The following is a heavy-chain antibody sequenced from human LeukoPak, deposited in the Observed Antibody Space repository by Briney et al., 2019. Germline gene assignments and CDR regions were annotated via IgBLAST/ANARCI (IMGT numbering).Heavy chain of an antibody. D-gene: IGHD3-3*01. CDR1: ASAFTVYY. Sequence: GASVKVCLTASASAFTVYYMYRRRHAPGQGLEWMGWINPNSGGTNYAQKFQGRVTMTRDTSISTAYMELSRLRSDDTAVYYCARGPITIFGVVKYYYYYGMDVWGQGTTVTVSS. CDR3: ARGPITIFGVVKYYYYYGMDV. J-gene: IGHJ6*02. CDR2: INPNSGGT. V-gene: IGHV1-2*02.